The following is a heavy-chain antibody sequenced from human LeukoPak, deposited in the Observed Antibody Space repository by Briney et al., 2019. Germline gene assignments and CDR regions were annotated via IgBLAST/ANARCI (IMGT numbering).Heavy chain of an antibody. Sequence: GASVRVFCKASGYTFTGYSIQWLRQAPGQGLEWMGRINPNSGVTKHAQKFQGRVNMTRDTSTTTAYLELTSLRSDDTAVYYCARDSQYQLPPYNWFDPWGQGTLVTVSS. CDR3: ARDSQYQLPPYNWFDP. J-gene: IGHJ5*02. D-gene: IGHD4-11*01. CDR1: GYTFTGYS. V-gene: IGHV1-2*02. CDR2: INPNSGVT.